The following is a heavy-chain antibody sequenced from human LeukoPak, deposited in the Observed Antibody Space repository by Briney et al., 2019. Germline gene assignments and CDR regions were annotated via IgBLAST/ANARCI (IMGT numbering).Heavy chain of an antibody. CDR3: ARGWKPPDV. J-gene: IGHJ6*02. CDR1: GGSFSGYY. CDR2: INHSGST. V-gene: IGHV4-34*01. D-gene: IGHD1-1*01. Sequence: PSETLSLTCAVYGGSFSGYYWSWIRQPPGKGLEWIGEINHSGSTNHNPSLKSRVTISVDTSKNQFSLKLSSVTAADTAVYYCARGWKPPDVWGQGTTVTVSS.